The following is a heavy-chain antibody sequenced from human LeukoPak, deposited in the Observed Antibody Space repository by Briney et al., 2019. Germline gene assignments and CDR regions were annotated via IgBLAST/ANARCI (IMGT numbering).Heavy chain of an antibody. CDR2: ISSSGSTI. Sequence: GGSLRLSCAASGYTFSDYYMSWIRQAPGKGLEWVSYISSSGSTIYYADSVKGRFTIPRDNAKNSLYLQMNSLRAEDTAVYYCARDSLSSSWYGRRAYYMDVWGKGTTVTVSS. V-gene: IGHV3-11*01. CDR1: GYTFSDYY. CDR3: ARDSLSSSWYGRRAYYMDV. J-gene: IGHJ6*03. D-gene: IGHD6-13*01.